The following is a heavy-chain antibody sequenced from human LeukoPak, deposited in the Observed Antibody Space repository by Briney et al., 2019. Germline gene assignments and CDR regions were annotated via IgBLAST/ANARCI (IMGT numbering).Heavy chain of an antibody. V-gene: IGHV3-7*01. CDR2: IKEDGTEK. J-gene: IGHJ4*02. Sequence: PGGSLRLSCAVSGFMFNSYWMSWVRQAPGKGLEWVANIKEDGTEKYYVDSVKGRFTISRDNAKNSLYLQMNSLRAEDTAVYYGARVGDYGSGFDFWGQGTLVTVSS. CDR3: ARVGDYGSGFDF. CDR1: GFMFNSYW. D-gene: IGHD3-10*01.